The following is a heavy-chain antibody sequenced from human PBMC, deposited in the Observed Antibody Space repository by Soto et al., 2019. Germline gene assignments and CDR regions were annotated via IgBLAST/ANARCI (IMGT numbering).Heavy chain of an antibody. J-gene: IGHJ6*02. D-gene: IGHD6-19*01. Sequence: PGESLKISCKGSGYSFTSYWISWVRQMPGKGLEWMGRIDPSDSYTNYSPSFQGHVTISADKSISTAYLQWSSLKASDTAMYYCASPNFGSGIGPYYGMDVWGQGTTVTVSS. CDR2: IDPSDSYT. V-gene: IGHV5-10-1*01. CDR1: GYSFTSYW. CDR3: ASPNFGSGIGPYYGMDV.